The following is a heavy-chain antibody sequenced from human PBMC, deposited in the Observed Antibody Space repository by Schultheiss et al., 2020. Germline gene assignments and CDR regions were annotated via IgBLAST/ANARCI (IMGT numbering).Heavy chain of an antibody. D-gene: IGHD4-11*01. V-gene: IGHV5-51*01. CDR1: GYSFTSYW. CDR3: ARHGMTRGPYYYYGMDV. CDR2: INPGGSET. Sequence: GGSLRLSCTGFGYSFTSYWIGWVRQMPGKGLEWMGIINPGGSETRYSPTFQGQVTISADKSISTHYLQWSSLKASDTAMYYCARHGMTRGPYYYYGMDVWGQGTTVTVAS. J-gene: IGHJ6*02.